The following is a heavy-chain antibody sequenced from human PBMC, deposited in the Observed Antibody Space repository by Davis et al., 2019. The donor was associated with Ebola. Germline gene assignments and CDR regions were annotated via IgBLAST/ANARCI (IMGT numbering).Heavy chain of an antibody. CDR3: AREAPFCGGDCLDY. CDR1: GFTFSDYY. J-gene: IGHJ4*02. Sequence: PGGSLRLSCEVSGFTFSDYYMCWIRQAPGKGLEWIAYIGPSGNSFYCADSVKGRFTISRDNAKNSLFLQMNSLTAEDTALYYCAREAPFCGGDCLDYWGQGTLVTVSS. V-gene: IGHV3-11*04. CDR2: IGPSGNSF. D-gene: IGHD2-21*01.